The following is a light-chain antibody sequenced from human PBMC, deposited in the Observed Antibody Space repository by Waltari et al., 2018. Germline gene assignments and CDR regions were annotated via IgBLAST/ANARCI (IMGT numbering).Light chain of an antibody. J-gene: IGKJ2*01. V-gene: IGKV3-11*01. Sequence: EIVLTQSPATLSLSPGESATLSCRASQSVSSYLAWYQQNPGQAPRLLIYDAFNRATGIPARFSGSVSGTDFTLTISSLEPEDFAVYYCQQRSNWPPEYTFGQGTKLEI. CDR1: QSVSSY. CDR2: DAF. CDR3: QQRSNWPPEYT.